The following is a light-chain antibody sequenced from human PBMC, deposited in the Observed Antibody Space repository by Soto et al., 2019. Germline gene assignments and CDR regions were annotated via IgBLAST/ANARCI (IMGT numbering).Light chain of an antibody. Sequence: EMILTQSPGTLSLSPGERATLSCKASHYDINTHLAWYQHKPGQAPRLLVYGSSNRATGIPDRFSGSGSVRDFTLTIDRLESEDSAVYYCQQYDDSSVIFGQGTRLDVK. CDR2: GSS. CDR1: HYDINTH. CDR3: QQYDDSSVI. V-gene: IGKV3-20*01. J-gene: IGKJ5*01.